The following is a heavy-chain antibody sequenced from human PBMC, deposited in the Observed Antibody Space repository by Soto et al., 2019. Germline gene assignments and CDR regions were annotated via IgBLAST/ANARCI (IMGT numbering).Heavy chain of an antibody. J-gene: IGHJ4*02. CDR1: GFTFSSYG. CDR2: IWYDGSNK. Sequence: QVQLVESGGGVVQPGRSLRLSCAASGFTFSSYGMHWVRQAPGKGLEWVAVIWYDGSNKYYADSVKGRFTISRDNSKKTLDLQMNSLRAEDTAVYYCARDCAGYSSGWYQRGGFDYWGQGTLVTVSS. CDR3: ARDCAGYSSGWYQRGGFDY. V-gene: IGHV3-33*01. D-gene: IGHD6-19*01.